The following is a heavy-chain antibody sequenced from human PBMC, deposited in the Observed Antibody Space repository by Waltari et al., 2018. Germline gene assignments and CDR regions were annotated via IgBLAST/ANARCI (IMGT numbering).Heavy chain of an antibody. D-gene: IGHD3-10*01. V-gene: IGHV4-39*07. CDR3: ARESGRDYYLDS. Sequence: QLQLQESGPGLVKTSETLSLTCTVSGGSISSSSSYWGWIRQSPGKGLGWIGIIHYSGSTHYSPSLKSRVTMSVDTSKNQVSLKVNSVTAADTAVYYCARESGRDYYLDSWGQGTLVTVSS. CDR2: IHYSGST. J-gene: IGHJ4*02. CDR1: GGSISSSSSY.